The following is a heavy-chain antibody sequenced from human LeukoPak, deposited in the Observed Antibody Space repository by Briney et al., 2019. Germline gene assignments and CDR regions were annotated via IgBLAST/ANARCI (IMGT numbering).Heavy chain of an antibody. CDR3: AKDGGDYVSVRYFDY. CDR1: GITFSNYA. V-gene: IGHV3-23*01. CDR2: ISGSGGST. Sequence: GGSLRLSCVASGITFSNYAMSWVRQAPGKGLEWVSSISGSGGSTYYADSVKGRFTISRDNSKNTLYLQMNSLRAEDTAVYYCAKDGGDYVSVRYFDYWGQGTLVTVSS. D-gene: IGHD2-21*02. J-gene: IGHJ4*02.